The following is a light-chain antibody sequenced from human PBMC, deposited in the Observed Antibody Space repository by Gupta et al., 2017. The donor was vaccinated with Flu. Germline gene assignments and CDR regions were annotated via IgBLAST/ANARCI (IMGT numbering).Light chain of an antibody. CDR2: SAS. J-gene: IGKJ1*01. Sequence: PATLSLSPGERATLSCRASQSVGNFLAWYQQKPGQPPRLLICSASTRTTGIPARFSGIGSGTEFSLTISSLEPEDFAVYYCQQRSSWPVTFGQGTKVEIK. CDR3: QQRSSWPVT. CDR1: QSVGNF. V-gene: IGKV3-11*01.